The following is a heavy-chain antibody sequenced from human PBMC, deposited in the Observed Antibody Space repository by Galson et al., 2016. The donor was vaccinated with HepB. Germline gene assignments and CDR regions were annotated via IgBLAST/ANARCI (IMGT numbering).Heavy chain of an antibody. CDR1: GYSFTGYY. Sequence: SVKVSCKASGYSFTGYYMHWVRQAPGQGLEWMGWMNPDSGGTNYAQKFQGRVTMTRDTSISTAYMELSTLKSDDTAVYFCARDRGSSSSAADNWGQGTLVTVSS. CDR2: MNPDSGGT. CDR3: ARDRGSSSSAADN. D-gene: IGHD6-13*01. J-gene: IGHJ4*02. V-gene: IGHV1-2*02.